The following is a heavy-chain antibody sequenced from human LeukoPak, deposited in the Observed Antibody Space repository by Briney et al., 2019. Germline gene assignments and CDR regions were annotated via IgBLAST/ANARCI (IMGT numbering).Heavy chain of an antibody. Sequence: ASVKVSCKASGYTFTSYYMHWVRQAPGQGLEWMGIINPSGGSTSYAQKFQGRVTMTRDTSTSTVYMELSSLRSEDTAVYYCARDGSGSYWEHWFDPWGQETLVTVSS. V-gene: IGHV1-46*01. CDR2: INPSGGST. J-gene: IGHJ5*02. CDR1: GYTFTSYY. CDR3: ARDGSGSYWEHWFDP. D-gene: IGHD3-10*01.